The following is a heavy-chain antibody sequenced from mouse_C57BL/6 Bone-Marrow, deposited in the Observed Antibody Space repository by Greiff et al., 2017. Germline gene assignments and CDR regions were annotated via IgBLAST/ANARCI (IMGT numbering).Heavy chain of an antibody. CDR2: IYPSDSET. J-gene: IGHJ4*01. CDR1: GYTFTSYW. Sequence: VQLQQSGAELVRPGSSVKLSCKASGYTFTSYWMDWVKQRPGQGLEWIGNIYPSDSETHYNQKFKDKATLTVDKSSSTAYMQLSSLTSEDSAVYYCATSTSQRAMDYWGQGTSVTVSS. V-gene: IGHV1-61*01. CDR3: ATSTSQRAMDY. D-gene: IGHD3-1*01.